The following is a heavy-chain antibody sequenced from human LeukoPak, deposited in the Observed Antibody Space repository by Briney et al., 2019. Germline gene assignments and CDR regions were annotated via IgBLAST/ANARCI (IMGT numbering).Heavy chain of an antibody. CDR2: ISAYNGNT. CDR1: GYTFTGYY. J-gene: IGHJ4*02. D-gene: IGHD5-12*01. V-gene: IGHV1-18*04. Sequence: ASVKVSCKASGYTFTGYYMHWVRQAPGQGLEWMGWISAYNGNTNYAQKLQGRVTMTTDTSTSTAYMELRSLRSDDTAVYHCARDDALVATGSFDYWGQGTLVTVSS. CDR3: ARDDALVATGSFDY.